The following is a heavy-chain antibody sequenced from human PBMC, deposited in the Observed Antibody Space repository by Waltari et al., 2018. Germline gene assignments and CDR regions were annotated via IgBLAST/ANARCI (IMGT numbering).Heavy chain of an antibody. D-gene: IGHD3-3*01. CDR1: XFVFNNXP. CDR2: ISGTGADT. V-gene: IGHV3-23*01. J-gene: IGHJ4*02. CDR3: XKPLRXLEWLLIPPLDX. Sequence: EVRLXXSVXXXVQPGGSXRLXXAASXFVFNNXPMDWVRQAPGKGLQWVSGISGTGADTYYTDSVEGRFTIYXDNSKNTIYLQMDSLRAXDTAVYYCXKPLRXLEWLLIPPLDXWGQGSLVTVS.